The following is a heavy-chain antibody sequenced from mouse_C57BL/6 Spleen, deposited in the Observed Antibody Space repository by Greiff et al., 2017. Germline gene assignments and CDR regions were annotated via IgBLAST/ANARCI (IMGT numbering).Heavy chain of an antibody. CDR2: IDPVTGGT. V-gene: IGHV1-15*01. CDR1: GYSFTDYE. Sequence: QVQLQQSGAELVRPGASVTLSCKASGYSFTDYELHWVKQTSVHGLEWIGAIDPVTGGTAHNQKSKGKAILTAVKSSSTDDMELRSMTSEDYAVFYYTREYYGSTLDYWGKGTTLTVSS. D-gene: IGHD1-1*01. J-gene: IGHJ2*01. CDR3: TREYYGSTLDY.